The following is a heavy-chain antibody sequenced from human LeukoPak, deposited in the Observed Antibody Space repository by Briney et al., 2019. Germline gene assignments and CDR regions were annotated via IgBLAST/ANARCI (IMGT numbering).Heavy chain of an antibody. CDR1: GVSLSGGGYC. CDR3: ARDRTGDSSGYFDY. V-gene: IGHV4-31*03. J-gene: IGHJ4*02. D-gene: IGHD3-22*01. CDR2: IYYSGST. Sequence: SETLSLTCTVSGVSLSGGGYCWGWIRQHPGKGREWIGYIYYSGSTYYTPSLKSRLTISVDTSKNQCSLKLSSVTAADTAAYYCARDRTGDSSGYFDYWGEGTLVTVSS.